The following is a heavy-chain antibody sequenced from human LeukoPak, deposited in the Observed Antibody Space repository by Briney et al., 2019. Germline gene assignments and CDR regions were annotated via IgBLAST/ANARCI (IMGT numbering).Heavy chain of an antibody. CDR1: GGSISSGGYS. Sequence: SETLSLTCAVSGGSISSGGYSWSWIRQPPGKGLEWIGYIYHSGSTYYNPSLKSRVTISVDRSKNQFSLKLSSVTAADTAVHYCARGEVVYQLLSWGQGTLVTVSS. V-gene: IGHV4-30-2*01. D-gene: IGHD2-2*01. CDR2: IYHSGST. J-gene: IGHJ5*02. CDR3: ARGEVVYQLLS.